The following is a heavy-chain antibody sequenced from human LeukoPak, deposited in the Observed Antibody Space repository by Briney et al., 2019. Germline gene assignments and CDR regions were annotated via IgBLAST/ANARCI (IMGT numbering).Heavy chain of an antibody. V-gene: IGHV4-59*01. CDR3: AKNEYNTSPGRYNWFAP. J-gene: IGHJ5*02. CDR2: IYYSGSI. Sequence: SETLSLTCTVSGGSISSYFWSWIRQPPGKGLEWIGYIYYSGSINYNPSLKSRVTISVDTSKNQFSLKLSSVTAADTAVYYCAKNEYNTSPGRYNWFAPWGQGTLVTISS. D-gene: IGHD3-10*01. CDR1: GGSISSYF.